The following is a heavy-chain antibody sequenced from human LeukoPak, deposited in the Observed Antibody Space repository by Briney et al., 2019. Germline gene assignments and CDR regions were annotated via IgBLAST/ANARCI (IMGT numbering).Heavy chain of an antibody. CDR1: GFTFSSYG. Sequence: GGSLRLSCAASGFTFSSYGMSWVRQAPGKGLEWVSVISGSGGSRYYADSVKGRFTISRDNSKNTLYPQMNSLRAEDTAVYYCARAPYYYDSSGYYYAIDYWGQGTLVTVSS. J-gene: IGHJ4*02. V-gene: IGHV3-23*01. CDR3: ARAPYYYDSSGYYYAIDY. CDR2: ISGSGGSR. D-gene: IGHD3-22*01.